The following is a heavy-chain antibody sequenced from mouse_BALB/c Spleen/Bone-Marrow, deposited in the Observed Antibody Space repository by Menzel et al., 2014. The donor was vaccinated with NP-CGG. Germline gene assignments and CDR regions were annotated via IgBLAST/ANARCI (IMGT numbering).Heavy chain of an antibody. V-gene: IGHV3-8*02. CDR3: ARIYYDSHWYFDV. CDR2: ISYSGST. Sequence: EAKLEESGPSLVKPSQTLSLTCSVTGDSITSGYWNWIRKFPGNKLEYMGYISYSGSTYYNPSLKSRISITRDTSKNQYYLQLNSVTTEDTATYYCARIYYDSHWYFDVWGAGTTVTVSS. CDR1: GDSITSGY. J-gene: IGHJ1*01. D-gene: IGHD2-4*01.